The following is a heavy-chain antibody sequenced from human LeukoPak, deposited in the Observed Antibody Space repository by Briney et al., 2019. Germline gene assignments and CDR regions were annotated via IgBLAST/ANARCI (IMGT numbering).Heavy chain of an antibody. CDR3: ASDHGDYAQH. D-gene: IGHD4-17*01. Sequence: SETLSLTCTVSGGSISSSSYYWGWIRQPPGKGLEWIGSIYYSGSTYYNPSLKSRVTISVDTSKNQFSLKLSSVTAADTAVYYCASDHGDYAQHWGQGTLVTVSS. CDR2: IYYSGST. V-gene: IGHV4-39*01. CDR1: GGSISSSSYY. J-gene: IGHJ1*01.